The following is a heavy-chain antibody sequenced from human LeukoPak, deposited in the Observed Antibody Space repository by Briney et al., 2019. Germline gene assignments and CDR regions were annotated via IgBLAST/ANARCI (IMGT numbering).Heavy chain of an antibody. CDR3: ALLESAAAGSRYLDY. CDR2: IYYSGST. CDR1: GGPISSSRYY. V-gene: IGHV4-39*01. Sequence: SETLSLTCTVSGGPISSSRYYWGPSRQPPGKGLEWIGSIYYSGSTYYNPSLNSRVSLCIEPSKSESALKLTSVIADDTALYHCALLESAAAGSRYLDYWGQGTLLTVPS. D-gene: IGHD6-13*01. J-gene: IGHJ4*02.